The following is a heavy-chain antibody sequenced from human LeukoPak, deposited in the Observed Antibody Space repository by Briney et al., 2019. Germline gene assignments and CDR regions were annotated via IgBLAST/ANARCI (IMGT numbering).Heavy chain of an antibody. V-gene: IGHV6-1*01. D-gene: IGHD3-16*01. Sequence: SQTLSLTCAISGDSVSSDSAAWPWIRQSPSRGLEWLGRTYCRSKWYSNYAASVRSRITINPDTSKDQFSLQLNSVTPEDTAVYYCARHGGQHWLSSITTRPQQFDSWGQGALVIVSS. CDR3: ARHGGQHWLSSITTRPQQFDS. CDR2: TYCRSKWYS. J-gene: IGHJ4*02. CDR1: GDSVSSDSAA.